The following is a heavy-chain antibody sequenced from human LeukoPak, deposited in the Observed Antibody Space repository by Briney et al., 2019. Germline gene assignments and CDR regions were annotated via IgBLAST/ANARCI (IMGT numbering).Heavy chain of an antibody. D-gene: IGHD6-13*01. J-gene: IGHJ4*02. V-gene: IGHV3-23*01. CDR1: VFTFSSYA. Sequence: GGSLRLSCAASVFTFSSYAMSWVRQAPGKGLEGVSSITGSGGETYFADSVRGRFTISRDNSKNTVYLQMNSLRVEDTAVYYCAKERTPYSTDCHVDSWGQGTLVTVSS. CDR2: ITGSGGET. CDR3: AKERTPYSTDCHVDS.